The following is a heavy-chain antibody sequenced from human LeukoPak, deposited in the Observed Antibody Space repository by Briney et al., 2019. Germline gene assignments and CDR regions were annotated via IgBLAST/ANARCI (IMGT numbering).Heavy chain of an antibody. V-gene: IGHV1-69*04. CDR3: AIHLYSGSSLDWYFDL. CDR2: IIPILGIA. D-gene: IGHD1-26*01. Sequence: GASVKVSCKASGGTFSSYAISWVRQAPGQGLEWMGRIIPILGIANYAQKFQGRVTITADKSTSTAYMELSSLRSEDTAVYYCAIHLYSGSSLDWYFDLWGRGTLVTVSS. J-gene: IGHJ2*01. CDR1: GGTFSSYA.